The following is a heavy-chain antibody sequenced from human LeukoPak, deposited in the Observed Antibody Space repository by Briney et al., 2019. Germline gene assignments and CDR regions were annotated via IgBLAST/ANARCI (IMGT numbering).Heavy chain of an antibody. CDR1: GFTFNTCE. J-gene: IGHJ4*02. Sequence: GGSLRLSYAGSGFTFNTCEMNWVRQAPGKGLEWVSYISTSGNTIYYADSVKGRFTISRDNANNSLYLQMNSLRAEDTAVYYCAREIFGVAFDSWGQGTLVTVSS. CDR3: AREIFGVAFDS. CDR2: ISTSGNTI. V-gene: IGHV3-48*03. D-gene: IGHD3-3*01.